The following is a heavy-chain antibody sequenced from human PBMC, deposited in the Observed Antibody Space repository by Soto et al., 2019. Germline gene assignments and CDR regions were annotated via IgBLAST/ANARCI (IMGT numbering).Heavy chain of an antibody. V-gene: IGHV3-48*01. CDR3: ARDVNYCLFDS. CDR1: GFTFSSYS. Sequence: EVQLVESGGGLVQPGGSLRLSCAASGFTFSSYSMNWVRQAPGKGLEWVSYISSSSSTIYYAATVKGRFTISRDNAKNSLYLHMSSLSAEDTAVYYCARDVNYCLFDSWGQGTLVTVS. CDR2: ISSSSSTI. D-gene: IGHD1-7*01. J-gene: IGHJ4*02.